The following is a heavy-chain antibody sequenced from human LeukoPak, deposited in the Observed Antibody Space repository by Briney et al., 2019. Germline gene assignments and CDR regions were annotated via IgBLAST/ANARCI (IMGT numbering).Heavy chain of an antibody. V-gene: IGHV3-33*06. CDR3: AKGGTEPYRDNAFDI. Sequence: GSLRLSCAASGFTFSNYAIHWVRQAPGKGLEWVAIIWHDGSNKYYADSVKGRFTISRDNTKNTLYLQMNSLRAEDTAMYYCAKGGTEPYRDNAFDIWGLGTMVTVSS. CDR2: IWHDGSNK. CDR1: GFTFSNYA. D-gene: IGHD4-11*01. J-gene: IGHJ3*02.